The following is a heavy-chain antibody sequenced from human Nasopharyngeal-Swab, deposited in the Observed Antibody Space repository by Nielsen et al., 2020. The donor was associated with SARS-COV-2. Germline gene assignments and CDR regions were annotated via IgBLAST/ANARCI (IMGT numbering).Heavy chain of an antibody. Sequence: GVLKISGAASGFTFSSYSMNWVRQAPGKGLEWVSSISSSSSYIYYADSVKGRFTISRDNAKNSLYLQMNSLRAEDTAVYYCARGDGMDVWGQGTTVTVSS. J-gene: IGHJ6*02. V-gene: IGHV3-21*01. CDR3: ARGDGMDV. CDR1: GFTFSSYS. CDR2: ISSSSSYI.